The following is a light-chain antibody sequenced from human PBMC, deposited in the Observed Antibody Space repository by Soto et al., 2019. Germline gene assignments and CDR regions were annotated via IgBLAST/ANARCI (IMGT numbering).Light chain of an antibody. Sequence: DIQLTQSPSLLSASIGDRVTITCRASHDISTFLAWYQQKPGKAPKLLIYAASSLQSGVPSRFSGSGSGTDFTLTISSLQPEDFATYYCQQSYSTPPAFGQGTQVDIK. CDR3: QQSYSTPPA. V-gene: IGKV1-39*01. J-gene: IGKJ1*01. CDR2: AAS. CDR1: HDISTF.